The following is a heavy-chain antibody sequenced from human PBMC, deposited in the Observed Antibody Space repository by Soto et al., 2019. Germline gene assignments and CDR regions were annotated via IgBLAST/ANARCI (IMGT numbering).Heavy chain of an antibody. D-gene: IGHD2-15*01. CDR1: GGSFSGYY. Sequence: QVQLQQWGAGLLKPSETLSLTCAVYGGSFSGYYWSWIRQPPGKGLEWIGEINHSGSTNYNPSLKTRVTISVDTSKYQFSLKLSSVTAADTAVYYCARAPFSSGGSRYFQHWGQGTLVTVSS. CDR3: ARAPFSSGGSRYFQH. V-gene: IGHV4-34*01. J-gene: IGHJ1*01. CDR2: INHSGST.